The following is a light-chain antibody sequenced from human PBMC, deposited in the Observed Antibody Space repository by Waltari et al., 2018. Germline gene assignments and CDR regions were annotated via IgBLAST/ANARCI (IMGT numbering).Light chain of an antibody. CDR3: QQRFKWPLYT. V-gene: IGKV3-11*01. CDR2: DAS. Sequence: EIVLTQSPATLSLSPGESATLPCRASQTVHRYLAWYQQRPARAPRLLIYDASNRATGIPARFSGSGSGTDFTLTISSLEPEDFAVYYCQQRFKWPLYTFGQGTKLEIK. CDR1: QTVHRY. J-gene: IGKJ2*01.